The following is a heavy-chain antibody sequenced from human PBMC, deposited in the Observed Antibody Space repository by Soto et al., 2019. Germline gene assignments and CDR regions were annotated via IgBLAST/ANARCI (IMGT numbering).Heavy chain of an antibody. J-gene: IGHJ6*02. D-gene: IGHD3-22*01. CDR3: ARAWRPYYYDSSGSVGPPHGMAV. CDR2: IYYSGST. V-gene: IGHV4-61*01. Sequence: SETLSLTCTVSGGSVSSGSYYWSWIRQPPGKGLEWIGYIYYSGSTNYNPSLKSRVTISVDTSKNQFSLKLSSVTAADTAVYYCARAWRPYYYDSSGSVGPPHGMAVSGQGTTVTVSS. CDR1: GGSVSSGSYY.